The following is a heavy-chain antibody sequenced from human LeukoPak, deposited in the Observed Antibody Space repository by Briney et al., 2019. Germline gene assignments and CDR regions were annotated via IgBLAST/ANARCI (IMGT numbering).Heavy chain of an antibody. J-gene: IGHJ6*03. D-gene: IGHD5/OR15-5a*01. CDR1: GGSISSYY. CDR2: IYYSGST. CDR3: ARKVSYYYYYVDV. Sequence: SETLSLTCTVSGGSISSYYWSWIRQPPGKGLEWIGYIYYSGSTNYNPSLKSRVTISVDTSKNQFSLKLSSVTAADTAVYYCARKVSYYYYYVDVWGKGTTVTVSS. V-gene: IGHV4-59*01.